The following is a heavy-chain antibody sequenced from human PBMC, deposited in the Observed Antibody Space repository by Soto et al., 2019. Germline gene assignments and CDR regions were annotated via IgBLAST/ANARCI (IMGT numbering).Heavy chain of an antibody. CDR3: ARVWRGLDH. CDR2: IYYTGST. CDR1: GCSISPYY. D-gene: IGHD3-10*01. J-gene: IGHJ4*02. V-gene: IGHV4-59*01. Sequence: ETLYLTCTVSGCSISPYYWSWIRQPPGKGLECIGYIYYTGSTNYNPSLKSRVTMSVDRSKNQFSLNLRSVTAADTAVYYCARVWRGLDHWGQGPLVTVSS.